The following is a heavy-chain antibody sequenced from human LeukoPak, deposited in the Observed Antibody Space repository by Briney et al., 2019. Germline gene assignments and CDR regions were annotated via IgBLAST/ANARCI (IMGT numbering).Heavy chain of an antibody. CDR3: ATLKKVALGMNY. D-gene: IGHD2-15*01. V-gene: IGHV3-74*01. Sequence: GGSLRLSCAASGFTFSSYCMHWVRQAPGKGLVWVSRINSDGSSTSYADSVKGRFTISRDTAKNTLYLQMNSLRAEDTAVYYCATLKKVALGMNYWGQGNLVTVSS. CDR1: GFTFSSYC. J-gene: IGHJ4*02. CDR2: INSDGSST.